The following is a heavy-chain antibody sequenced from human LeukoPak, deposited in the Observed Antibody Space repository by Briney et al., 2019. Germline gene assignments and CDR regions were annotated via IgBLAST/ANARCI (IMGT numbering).Heavy chain of an antibody. CDR3: ARGASGIGGIRFDP. V-gene: IGHV3-21*01. D-gene: IGHD3-10*01. CDR2: ISSSSSYI. Sequence: GGSLTLSCAASGFTFSKYSMDWVRQAPGKGLEWVSSISSSSSYIYYADSVKGRFTISRDSAKNSLYLQMNSLRAEDTAVYYCARGASGIGGIRFDPWGQGTLVTVSS. J-gene: IGHJ5*02. CDR1: GFTFSKYS.